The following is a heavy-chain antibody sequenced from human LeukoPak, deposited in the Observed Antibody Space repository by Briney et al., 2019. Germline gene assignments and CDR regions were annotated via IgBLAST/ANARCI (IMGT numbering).Heavy chain of an antibody. CDR2: ISGSGGTT. J-gene: IGHJ6*02. CDR1: GFIFSTYG. CDR3: ANAGPGYNSGSNYYYGMDV. D-gene: IGHD6-19*01. Sequence: GGSLRLSCAASGFIFSTYGMRWVRQAPGKGLEWVSSISGSGGTTFYVDSVKGRFTISRDNSKNTLYLQMNSLRAEDTAAYYCANAGPGYNSGSNYYYGMDVWGQGTTVTVSS. V-gene: IGHV3-23*01.